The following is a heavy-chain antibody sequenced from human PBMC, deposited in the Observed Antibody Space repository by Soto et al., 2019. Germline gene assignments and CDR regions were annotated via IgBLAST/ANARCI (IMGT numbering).Heavy chain of an antibody. CDR2: IIPISGTA. CDR3: ARSQGSSTSLEIYYYYYYGMDV. J-gene: IGHJ6*02. CDR1: GGTFNSYA. V-gene: IGHV1-69*01. D-gene: IGHD2-2*01. Sequence: QVQLVQSGAEVKKPGSSVKVSCKASGGTFNSYAISWVRQAPGQGLEWMGGIIPISGTANYAQKFQGRVTITADESTSTAYMELSSLRSEDTAVYYCARSQGSSTSLEIYYYYYYGMDVWGQGTTGTVSS.